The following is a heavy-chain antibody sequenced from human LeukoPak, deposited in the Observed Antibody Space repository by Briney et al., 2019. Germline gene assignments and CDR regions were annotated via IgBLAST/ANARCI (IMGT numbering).Heavy chain of an antibody. J-gene: IGHJ6*02. CDR3: ARRGYSSGWYDYYGMDV. CDR2: IGTAGGT. D-gene: IGHD6-19*01. V-gene: IGHV3-13*01. Sequence: WGSLTLSCAASGFTFSSYDMHWVRQATGKGLEWVSAIGTAGGTYYPGSVKGRFTISRENAKNSLYLQMNSLRAGDTAVYYCARRGYSSGWYDYYGMDVWGQGTTVTVSS. CDR1: GFTFSSYD.